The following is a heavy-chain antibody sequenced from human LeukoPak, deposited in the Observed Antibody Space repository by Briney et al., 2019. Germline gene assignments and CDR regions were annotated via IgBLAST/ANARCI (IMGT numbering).Heavy chain of an antibody. V-gene: IGHV1-18*01. D-gene: IGHD3-10*01. CDR3: ARDGDHGSRCYGPFYGMHV. Sequence: ASVKVSSKHSVYTFSTYETRWGSQAPGEGLEWMGWISAYNGNTNNAQKLQGRVTMTTDTSTSTGYMEMSSLRPDDTAVYYCARDGDHGSRCYGPFYGMHVWGQGTTVTVSS. J-gene: IGHJ6*02. CDR1: VYTFSTYE. CDR2: ISAYNGNT.